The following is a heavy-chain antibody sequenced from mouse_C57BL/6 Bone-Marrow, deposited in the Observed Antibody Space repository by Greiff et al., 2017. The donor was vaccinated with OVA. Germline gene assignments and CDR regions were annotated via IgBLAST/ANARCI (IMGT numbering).Heavy chain of an antibody. V-gene: IGHV14-3*01. Sequence: EVQLQESVAELVRPGASVKLSCTASGFNIKNTYMHWVKQRPEQGLEWIGRIDPANGNTKYAPKFQGKATITADTSSNTVYLQLSSLTSEDTAIYYCARRDSSGYVWFAYWGQGTLVTVSA. D-gene: IGHD3-2*02. CDR2: IDPANGNT. CDR1: GFNIKNTY. J-gene: IGHJ3*01. CDR3: ARRDSSGYVWFAY.